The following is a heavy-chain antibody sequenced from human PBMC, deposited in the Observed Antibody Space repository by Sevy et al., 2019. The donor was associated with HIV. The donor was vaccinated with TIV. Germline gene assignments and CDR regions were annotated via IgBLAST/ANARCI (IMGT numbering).Heavy chain of an antibody. Sequence: GGSLRLSCAASGFTFSSYAMSWVRQAPGKGLEWVSAISGSVGSTYYADSVKGRFTISRDNSKNTLYLQMNSLRAEDTAVYYGAKDRDSDRSGYYEVSVFDYWGQGTLVTVSS. CDR3: AKDRDSDRSGYYEVSVFDY. J-gene: IGHJ4*02. V-gene: IGHV3-23*01. CDR2: ISGSVGST. D-gene: IGHD3-22*01. CDR1: GFTFSSYA.